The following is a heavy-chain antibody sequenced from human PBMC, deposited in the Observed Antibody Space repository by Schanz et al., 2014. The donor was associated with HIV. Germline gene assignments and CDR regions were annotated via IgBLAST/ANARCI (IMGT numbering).Heavy chain of an antibody. CDR2: INSNEGTT. J-gene: IGHJ6*02. D-gene: IGHD3-3*01. CDR3: ARGLGAPYYDFRSGYYKGVIYYGMDV. CDR1: GFTFNSYG. Sequence: VQLVESGGGVVQPGRSLRLSCAASGFTFNSYGMHWVRQAPGKGLVWVSRINSNEGTTDYADPVKGRFTISRDNAKNTLYLQMNSLRAEDTAVYYCARGLGAPYYDFRSGYYKGVIYYGMDVWGQGTTVTVSS. V-gene: IGHV3-74*01.